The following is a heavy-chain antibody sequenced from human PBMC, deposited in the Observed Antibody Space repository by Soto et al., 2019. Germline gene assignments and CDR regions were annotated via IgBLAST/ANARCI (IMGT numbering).Heavy chain of an antibody. J-gene: IGHJ4*02. CDR3: AKNNLFGSVPKDY. Sequence: EVQLLDSGGGLVQPGGSLRLSCAASGFTFSRYAMSWVRQAPGKGLEWVSAISGSGGSTYYADSVKGRFTISRDNSKNTLYLQMNSLRAEDTAVYYCAKNNLFGSVPKDYWGPGTLVTVSS. V-gene: IGHV3-23*01. D-gene: IGHD3-10*01. CDR1: GFTFSRYA. CDR2: ISGSGGST.